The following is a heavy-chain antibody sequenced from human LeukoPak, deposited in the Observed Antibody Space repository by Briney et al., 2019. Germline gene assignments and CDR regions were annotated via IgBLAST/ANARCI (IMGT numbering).Heavy chain of an antibody. V-gene: IGHV4-30-4*08. D-gene: IGHD3-22*01. Sequence: SQTLSLTCTVSGGSLSSGDYYWGWVSQPPGKGREWVGYIYYSGSTYYNPSLKSRVTISVDTSKNQFSLKLSSVTAADTAVYYCARGVWWLSPYYYYMDVWGKGTTVTVSS. J-gene: IGHJ6*03. CDR1: GGSLSSGDYY. CDR2: IYYSGST. CDR3: ARGVWWLSPYYYYMDV.